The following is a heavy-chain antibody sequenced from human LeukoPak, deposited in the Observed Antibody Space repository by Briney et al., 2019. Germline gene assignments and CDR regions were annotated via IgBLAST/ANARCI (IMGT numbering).Heavy chain of an antibody. V-gene: IGHV3-7*03. Sequence: GGSLRLSCAASGFTFRMSWVRQAPGKGLEWVANIKQDGRDKYYVDSVKGRFTISRDNAKNSLYLQMDSLRAEDTAVYYCARVDGHAHWFDHWGQGTLVTVSS. CDR3: ARVDGHAHWFDH. J-gene: IGHJ5*02. CDR2: IKQDGRDK. CDR1: GFTFR.